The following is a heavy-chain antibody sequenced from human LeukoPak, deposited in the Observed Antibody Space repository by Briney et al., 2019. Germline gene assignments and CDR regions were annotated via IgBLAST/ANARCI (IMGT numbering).Heavy chain of an antibody. CDR3: ARDNELGYSYGNHDY. J-gene: IGHJ4*02. Sequence: PGGSLRLSCAASGFTFSSYSMNWVRQAPGKGLEWVSSISSSSSYIYYADSVKGRFTISRDNAKNSLYLQMNSLRAEDTAVYYCARDNELGYSYGNHDYWGQGTLVTVSS. V-gene: IGHV3-21*01. D-gene: IGHD5-18*01. CDR2: ISSSSSYI. CDR1: GFTFSSYS.